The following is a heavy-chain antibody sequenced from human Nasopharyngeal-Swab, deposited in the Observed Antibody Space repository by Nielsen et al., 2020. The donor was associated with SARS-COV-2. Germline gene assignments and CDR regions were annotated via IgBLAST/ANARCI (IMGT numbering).Heavy chain of an antibody. CDR1: GGTFSSYA. V-gene: IGHV1-69*04. Sequence: SVKVSCKASGGTFSSYALSWVRQAPGQGLEWMGRIIPILGIANYAQKFQGRVTITADKSTSTAYMELSSLRSEDTAVYYCARVKPTDCSGGSCYSLPLGYWGQGTLVTVSS. J-gene: IGHJ4*02. CDR2: IIPILGIA. CDR3: ARVKPTDCSGGSCYSLPLGY. D-gene: IGHD2-15*01.